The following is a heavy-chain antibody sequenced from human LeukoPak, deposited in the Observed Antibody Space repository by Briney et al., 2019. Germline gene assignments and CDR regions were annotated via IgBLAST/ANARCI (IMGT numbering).Heavy chain of an antibody. J-gene: IGHJ4*02. CDR3: ARRSSGWYQEYYFDY. D-gene: IGHD6-19*01. V-gene: IGHV4-59*01. CDR2: IYYSGST. CDR1: GGSISSYY. Sequence: SETLSLTCTVSGGSISSYYWSWIRQPPGKGLEWIGYIYYSGSTNYNPSLKSRVTISVDTSKNQFSLKLSSVTAADTAVYYCARRSSGWYQEYYFDYWGQGTLVTVSS.